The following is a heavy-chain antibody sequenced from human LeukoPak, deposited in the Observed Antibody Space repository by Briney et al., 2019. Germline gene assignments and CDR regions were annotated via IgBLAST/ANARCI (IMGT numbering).Heavy chain of an antibody. V-gene: IGHV4-34*01. CDR1: GGSFSGYY. Sequence: SETLSLTCAVYGGSFSGYYWSWIRQPPGKGLEWIGEINHSGSTNYNPSLKSRVTISVDTSKNQFSLKLGSVTAADTAVYYCARRAAGTGEGYYYYYMDVWGKGTTVTISS. D-gene: IGHD6-13*01. J-gene: IGHJ6*03. CDR3: ARRAAGTGEGYYYYYMDV. CDR2: INHSGST.